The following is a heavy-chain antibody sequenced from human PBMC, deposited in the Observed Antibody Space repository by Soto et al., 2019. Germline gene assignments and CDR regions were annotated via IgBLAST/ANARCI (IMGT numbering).Heavy chain of an antibody. J-gene: IGHJ4*02. Sequence: EVQLVESGGGLVQPGGSLRLSCAASGFTFSSYWMHWVRQAPGKGLVWVSRINGDGSSTSYGDSVKGQFTISRDNAKNTLFLQMNSLSAEDTAVYYCASVIPLGYWGQGTLVTVSS. V-gene: IGHV3-74*01. CDR2: INGDGSST. CDR3: ASVIPLGY. D-gene: IGHD2-21*01. CDR1: GFTFSSYW.